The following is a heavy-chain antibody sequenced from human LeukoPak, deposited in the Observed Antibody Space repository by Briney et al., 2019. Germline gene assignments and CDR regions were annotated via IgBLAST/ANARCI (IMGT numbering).Heavy chain of an antibody. J-gene: IGHJ4*02. D-gene: IGHD4-17*01. CDR2: IYHSGST. CDR1: GGSISSGGYS. V-gene: IGHV4-30-2*01. CDR3: ASHIYDYGDYRDY. Sequence: PSQTLSLTCAVSGGSISSGGYSWRWIRQPPGKGLEWIGYIYHSGSTYYNPSLKSRVTISVDRSKNQFSLKLSSVTAADTAVYYCASHIYDYGDYRDYWGQGTLVTVSS.